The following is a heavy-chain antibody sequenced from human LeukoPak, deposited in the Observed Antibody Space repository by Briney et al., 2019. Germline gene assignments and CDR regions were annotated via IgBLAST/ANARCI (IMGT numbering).Heavy chain of an antibody. Sequence: PSETLSLTCTVSGGSISSYYWSWIRQPPGKGLESIGYIYNSGSTDYTDYNPSLKSRVTISVDSSKNPSSLRLSSVTAADAAVYYCTRSGYGDHLDFWGQGTLVTVSS. D-gene: IGHD4-17*01. V-gene: IGHV4-59*01. J-gene: IGHJ4*02. CDR1: GGSISSYY. CDR3: TRSGYGDHLDF. CDR2: IYNSGSTDYT.